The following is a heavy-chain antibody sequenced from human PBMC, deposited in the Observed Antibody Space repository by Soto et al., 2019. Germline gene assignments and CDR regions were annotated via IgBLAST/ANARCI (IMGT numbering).Heavy chain of an antibody. CDR2: ISYDGSNK. Sequence: QVQLVESGGGVVQPGRSLRLSCAASGFTFSSYGMHWVRQAPGKGLEWVAVISYDGSNKYYADSVKGRFTISRDNSKNTLYLQMNSLRAEDTAVYYCAKDLFPWLVRLGELSEGAIDYWGQGTLVTVSS. CDR1: GFTFSSYG. V-gene: IGHV3-30*18. CDR3: AKDLFPWLVRLGELSEGAIDY. J-gene: IGHJ4*02. D-gene: IGHD3-16*02.